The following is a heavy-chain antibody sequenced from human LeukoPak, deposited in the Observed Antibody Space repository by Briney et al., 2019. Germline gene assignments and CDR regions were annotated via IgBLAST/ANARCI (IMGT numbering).Heavy chain of an antibody. CDR1: VFTFSDYA. D-gene: IGHD6-19*01. Sequence: GGSLRLSCAASVFTFSDYAIHWVRQAPGKGLEWVAVISSDGSNKYYADSLKGRFTISRDNAKNSLYLQMNSLRAEDTALYYCAKGESIAVAGTCFDYWGQGTLVTVSS. CDR2: ISSDGSNK. V-gene: IGHV3-30*18. J-gene: IGHJ4*02. CDR3: AKGESIAVAGTCFDY.